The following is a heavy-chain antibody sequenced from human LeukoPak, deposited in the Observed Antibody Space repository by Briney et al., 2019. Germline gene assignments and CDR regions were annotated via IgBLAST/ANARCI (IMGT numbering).Heavy chain of an antibody. Sequence: SETLSPTCTVSGDSIRSYYWSWIRQSPGKGLEWIAYIYYNGRTDSNPSLKSRVTISLDMSKNQLSLKLNSVTAADTAVYYCVRHDYDTSWGLDWFFDLWGRGTLVIVSS. CDR1: GDSIRSYY. J-gene: IGHJ2*01. CDR3: VRHDYDTSWGLDWFFDL. CDR2: IYYNGRT. D-gene: IGHD2-2*01. V-gene: IGHV4-59*08.